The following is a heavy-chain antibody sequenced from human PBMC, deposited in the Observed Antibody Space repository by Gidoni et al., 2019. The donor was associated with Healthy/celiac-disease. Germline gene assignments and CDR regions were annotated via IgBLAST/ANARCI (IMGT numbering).Heavy chain of an antibody. CDR3: ARAPQWLGGGMDV. CDR1: GFTFSSYA. J-gene: IGHJ6*02. Sequence: QVQLVASGGGVVQPGRSLRLSCAASGFTFSSYAMHWVRQAPGKGLEWVAVISYDGSNKYYADPVKGRFTISRDNSKNTLYLQMNSLRAEDTAVYYCARAPQWLGGGMDVWGQGTTVTVSS. V-gene: IGHV3-30-3*01. D-gene: IGHD6-19*01. CDR2: ISYDGSNK.